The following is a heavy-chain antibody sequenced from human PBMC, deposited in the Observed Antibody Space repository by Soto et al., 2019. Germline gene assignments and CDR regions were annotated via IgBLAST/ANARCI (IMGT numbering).Heavy chain of an antibody. J-gene: IGHJ4*02. Sequence: GESLKISFKGSGYSFAGYWITWVGQKPGKGLACTGRIDPSDSQTYYSPSFRGHVTISATKSITTVFLQWSSLRAPDTAMYYCARQIYDSDTGPNFQYYFESWGQGTPVTVSS. V-gene: IGHV5-10-1*01. CDR2: IDPSDSQT. CDR3: ARQIYDSDTGPNFQYYFES. D-gene: IGHD3-22*01. CDR1: GYSFAGYW.